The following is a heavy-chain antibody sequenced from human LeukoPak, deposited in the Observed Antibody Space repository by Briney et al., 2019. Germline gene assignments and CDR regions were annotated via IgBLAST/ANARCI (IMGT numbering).Heavy chain of an antibody. CDR1: GYTFTGYY. J-gene: IGHJ3*02. D-gene: IGHD6-6*01. CDR2: INPNSGGT. V-gene: IGHV1-2*02. Sequence: GASVKVSCKASGYTFTGYYMHWVRQAPGQGLEWMGWINPNSGGTNYAQKFQGRVTMTRDTSISTAYMELSRLRSDDTAVYYCARDRPITYSSSSNDAFDIWGQGTMVTVSS. CDR3: ARDRPITYSSSSNDAFDI.